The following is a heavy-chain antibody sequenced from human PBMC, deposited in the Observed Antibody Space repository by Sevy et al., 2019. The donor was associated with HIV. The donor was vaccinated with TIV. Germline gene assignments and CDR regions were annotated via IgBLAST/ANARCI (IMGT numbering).Heavy chain of an antibody. CDR2: INWNGGST. Sequence: GGSLRLSCAASGFTFDDYGMSWVRQAPGKGLEWVSGINWNGGSTGYADSVKGRFTIYIDNAKNSLCLQMNSLRAEDTALYYCARVGWGAAPPSVAGTSDYYYGMDVWGQGTTVTVSS. D-gene: IGHD6-19*01. CDR3: ARVGWGAAPPSVAGTSDYYYGMDV. V-gene: IGHV3-20*04. CDR1: GFTFDDYG. J-gene: IGHJ6*02.